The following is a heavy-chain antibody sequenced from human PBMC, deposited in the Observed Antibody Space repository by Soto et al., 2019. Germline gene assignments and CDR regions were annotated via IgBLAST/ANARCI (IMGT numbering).Heavy chain of an antibody. Sequence: SETLSLTCTVSGGSIRSAGHYWSWIRQHPGKGLEWIGYINHSGTTFYNPSLKSRLTISVDTSENQFSLRLTSVTAADTAVYFCARWGGFCPEGVCAAPFDPWGQGTLVTVSS. V-gene: IGHV4-31*03. D-gene: IGHD2-8*01. CDR1: GGSIRSAGHY. J-gene: IGHJ5*02. CDR2: INHSGTT. CDR3: ARWGGFCPEGVCAAPFDP.